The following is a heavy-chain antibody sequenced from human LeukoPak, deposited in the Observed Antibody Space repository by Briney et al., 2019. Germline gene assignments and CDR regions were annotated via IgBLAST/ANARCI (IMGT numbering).Heavy chain of an antibody. V-gene: IGHV3-23*01. CDR1: GFTFSSYA. J-gene: IGHJ4*02. Sequence: GSLRLSCAASGFTFSSYAMSWVRQAPGKGLEWVSAISGSGGSTYYADSVKGRFTISRDNSKNTLYLQMNSLRAEDTAVYYCAKVGDSSGYIYYFDYWGQGTLVTVSS. D-gene: IGHD3-22*01. CDR3: AKVGDSSGYIYYFDY. CDR2: ISGSGGST.